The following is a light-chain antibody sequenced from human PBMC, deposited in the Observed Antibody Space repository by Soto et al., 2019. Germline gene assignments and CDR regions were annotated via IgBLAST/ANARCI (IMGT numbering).Light chain of an antibody. Sequence: EIVLTQSPGTLSLSPGERATLSCRASQSVSSSYLAWYQQTPGQAPRILIYGASTRATGIPARFSGSGSGTEFTLTISRLQSEDFSVYFCQQYAGQPTTFGQGTRLEIK. J-gene: IGKJ5*01. CDR1: QSVSSSY. V-gene: IGKV3-20*01. CDR2: GAS. CDR3: QQYAGQPTT.